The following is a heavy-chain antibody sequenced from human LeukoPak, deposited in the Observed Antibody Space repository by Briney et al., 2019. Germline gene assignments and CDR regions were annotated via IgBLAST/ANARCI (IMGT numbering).Heavy chain of an antibody. J-gene: IGHJ3*02. CDR2: FDPEVGET. D-gene: IGHD2-21*02. V-gene: IGHV1-24*01. CDR3: ATVPLGIVVVTGNAFDI. CDR1: GYTLTELS. Sequence: ASVKVSCKVSGYTLTELSMHWVRQAPGKGLEWMGGFDPEVGETIYAQKFQGRVTMTEDTSTDTAYMELSSLRSEDTAVYYCATVPLGIVVVTGNAFDIWGQGTMVTVSS.